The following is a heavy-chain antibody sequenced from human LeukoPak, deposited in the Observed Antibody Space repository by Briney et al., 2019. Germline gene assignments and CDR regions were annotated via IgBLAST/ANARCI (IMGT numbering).Heavy chain of an antibody. CDR2: IYHSGST. Sequence: SETLSLTCTVSGYSISSGYYWGWIRQPPGKGLEWIGSIYHSGSTYYNPSLKSRVTISVDTPKNQFSLKLSSVTAADTAVYYCARIGSSWYYFDYWGQGTLVTVSS. V-gene: IGHV4-38-2*02. J-gene: IGHJ4*02. CDR3: ARIGSSWYYFDY. CDR1: GYSISSGYY. D-gene: IGHD6-13*01.